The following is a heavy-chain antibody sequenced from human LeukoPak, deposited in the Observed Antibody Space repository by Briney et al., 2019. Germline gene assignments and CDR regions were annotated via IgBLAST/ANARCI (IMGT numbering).Heavy chain of an antibody. J-gene: IGHJ5*02. V-gene: IGHV1-69*01. D-gene: IGHD3-22*01. Sequence: ASVKVSCMASGGTFSSYAISWVRQAPGQGLEWMGGIIPIFGTANYAQKFQGRVTITADESTSTAYMELSSLRSEDTAVYYCARDPDDSSGYYRWGQGTLVTVSS. CDR3: ARDPDDSSGYYR. CDR1: GGTFSSYA. CDR2: IIPIFGTA.